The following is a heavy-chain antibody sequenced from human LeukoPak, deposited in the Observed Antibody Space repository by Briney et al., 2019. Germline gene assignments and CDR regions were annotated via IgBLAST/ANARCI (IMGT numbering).Heavy chain of an antibody. J-gene: IGHJ2*01. V-gene: IGHV1-69*05. CDR1: GGTFSSYA. D-gene: IGHD3-22*01. Sequence: ASVKVSCKASGGTFSSYAISWVRQAPGQGLEWMGGIIPIFGTANYAQKFQGRVTITTDESTSTSYMELRSLRSDDTAVYYCARDDYYDSSGSFDLWGRGTLVTVSS. CDR2: IIPIFGTA. CDR3: ARDDYYDSSGSFDL.